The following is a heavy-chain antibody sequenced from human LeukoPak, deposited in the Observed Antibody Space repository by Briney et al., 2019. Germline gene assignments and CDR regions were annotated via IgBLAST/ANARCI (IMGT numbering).Heavy chain of an antibody. D-gene: IGHD2-8*01. Sequence: ASVKVSCKASGYTFTGYYMHWVRQAPGQGLEWMGWINPNSGGTNYAQKFQGRVTMTRDTSISTAYMELSRLRSDDTAVYYCARPVLMVYANDAFDIWGQGTMVTVPS. CDR2: INPNSGGT. V-gene: IGHV1-2*02. CDR1: GYTFTGYY. CDR3: ARPVLMVYANDAFDI. J-gene: IGHJ3*02.